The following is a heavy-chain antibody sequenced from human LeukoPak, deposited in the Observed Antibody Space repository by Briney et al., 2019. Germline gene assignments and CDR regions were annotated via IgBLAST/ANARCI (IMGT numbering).Heavy chain of an antibody. CDR2: IYSAGST. Sequence: GGSLRLSCAASEFTVSDSYMTWVRQTPGKGLEWVSIIYSAGSTYYADSVKGRFTISRDNSKNTLYLQMNNLRADDTAVYYCAGGVGVPTVTYIDYWGQGSLVTVSS. CDR1: EFTVSDSY. V-gene: IGHV3-53*01. J-gene: IGHJ4*02. D-gene: IGHD1-26*01. CDR3: AGGVGVPTVTYIDY.